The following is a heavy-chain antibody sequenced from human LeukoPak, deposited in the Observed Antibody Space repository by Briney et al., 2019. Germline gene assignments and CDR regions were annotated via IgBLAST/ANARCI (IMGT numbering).Heavy chain of an antibody. CDR1: GGSISSYY. V-gene: IGHV4-4*07. Sequence: SETLSLTCTVSGGSISSYYWSWIRQPAGKGLEWIGRIYTIGSTNYNPSLKSRVTMSVDTSKNQFSLKLSSVTAADTAVYYCARGEGRYCSSTSCHRYLDYYYMDVWGKGTTVTVSS. CDR3: ARGEGRYCSSTSCHRYLDYYYMDV. J-gene: IGHJ6*03. CDR2: IYTIGST. D-gene: IGHD2-2*01.